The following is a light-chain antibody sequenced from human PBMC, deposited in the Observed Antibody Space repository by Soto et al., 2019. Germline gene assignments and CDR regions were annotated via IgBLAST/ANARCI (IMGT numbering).Light chain of an antibody. V-gene: IGLV2-14*01. J-gene: IGLJ2*01. CDR2: DVS. CDR3: SSYTSSSTPVV. Sequence: QSALTQPASVSGSPGQSITISGTGTSSDVGGYNYVSWYQQHPGKAPKLMIYDVSNRPSGVSNRFSGSKSGNTASLTISGLQAEDEAAYYCSSYTSSSTPVVFGGGTKLTVL. CDR1: SSDVGGYNY.